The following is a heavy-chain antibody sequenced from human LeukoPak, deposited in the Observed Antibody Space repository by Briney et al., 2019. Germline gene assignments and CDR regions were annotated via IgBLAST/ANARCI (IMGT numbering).Heavy chain of an antibody. CDR3: AKDRRYYYDSSGYDAFDI. V-gene: IGHV3-23*01. D-gene: IGHD3-22*01. CDR1: GFTFSSYA. CDR2: VSGSGGSP. Sequence: PGGSLRLSCAASGFTFSSYAMSWVRQAPGKGLEWVSAVSGSGGSPYYADSVRGRFTISRDNSSNTLYLQMNSLRAEDTAVYYCAKDRRYYYDSSGYDAFDIWGQGTMVTASS. J-gene: IGHJ3*02.